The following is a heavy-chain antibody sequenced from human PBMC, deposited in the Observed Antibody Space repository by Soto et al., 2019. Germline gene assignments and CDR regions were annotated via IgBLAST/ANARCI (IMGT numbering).Heavy chain of an antibody. J-gene: IGHJ6*02. Sequence: SVKVSCKASGGTFSSYAISWVRQAPGQGLEWMGGIIPIFGTANYAQKFQGRVTITADESTSTAYMELSSLRSEDTAVYYCARTGGYSYGLNYYYYGMDVWGQGTTVTVSS. D-gene: IGHD5-18*01. CDR1: GGTFSSYA. V-gene: IGHV1-69*13. CDR2: IIPIFGTA. CDR3: ARTGGYSYGLNYYYYGMDV.